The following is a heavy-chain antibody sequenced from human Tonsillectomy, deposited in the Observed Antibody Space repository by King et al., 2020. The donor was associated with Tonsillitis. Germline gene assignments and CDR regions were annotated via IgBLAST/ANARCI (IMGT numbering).Heavy chain of an antibody. D-gene: IGHD3-3*02. CDR2: ISSSSSAK. J-gene: IGHJ4*02. CDR1: GFIFSSYS. V-gene: IGHV3-48*02. Sequence: VQLVESGGGLVQPGGSLRLSCAASGFIFSSYSMNWVRQAPGKGLEWVAYISSSSSAKYYADSVQGRFSISRDSVKNSLYLQMNSLRNEDTAVYYCARDMHFWRGYHRPFAYWGRGTLVTASS. CDR3: ARDMHFWRGYHRPFAY.